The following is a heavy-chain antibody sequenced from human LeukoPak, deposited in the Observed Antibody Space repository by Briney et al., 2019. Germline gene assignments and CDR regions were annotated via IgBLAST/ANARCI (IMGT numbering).Heavy chain of an antibody. CDR2: ISPTTGTT. CDR1: GFPFSSYA. J-gene: IGHJ4*02. CDR3: ATKTSNGDRHFDY. Sequence: PGGSLRLSCAASGFPFSSYAMSWIRKAPGEGLEWLSAISPTTGTTFYADSVKGRFTISRDNSENTLFLQMNSLRAEDTAVYYCATKTSNGDRHFDYWGQGALVTVSS. D-gene: IGHD4-17*01. V-gene: IGHV3-23*01.